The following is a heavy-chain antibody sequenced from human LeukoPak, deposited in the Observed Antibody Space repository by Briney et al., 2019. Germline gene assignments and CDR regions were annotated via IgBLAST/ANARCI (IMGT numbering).Heavy chain of an antibody. J-gene: IGHJ5*02. CDR1: GYTFTSYA. V-gene: IGHV1-3*01. CDR3: ARDSAIWQQLVRGWFDP. Sequence: GASVKVSCKASGYTFTSYAMHWVRQAPGQRIEWRGWINAGNGNTKYSQKFQGRVTITRDTSASTAYMELSSLRSEETAVYYCARDSAIWQQLVRGWFDPWGQGTLVTVSS. D-gene: IGHD6-13*01. CDR2: INAGNGNT.